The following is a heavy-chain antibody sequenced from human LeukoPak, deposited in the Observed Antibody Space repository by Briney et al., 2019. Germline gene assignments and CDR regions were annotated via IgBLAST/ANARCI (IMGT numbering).Heavy chain of an antibody. V-gene: IGHV2-5*01. D-gene: IGHD3-22*01. CDR3: ACQSFRYYSDNSVSST. J-gene: IGHJ4*02. CDR1: GFSLNTSGVG. Sequence: ASGPTLVNPTQTLTLTCTLSGFSLNTSGVGVGWIRQPPGKALEWLALIYWNDEKRYSPSLRSRLTITKDTSETQVVLTMTNMDPVDTATYFCACQSFRYYSDNSVSSTWGQGTLVTVAS. CDR2: IYWNDEK.